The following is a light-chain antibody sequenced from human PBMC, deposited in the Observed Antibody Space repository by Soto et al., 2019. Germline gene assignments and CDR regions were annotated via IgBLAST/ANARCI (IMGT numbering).Light chain of an antibody. CDR2: DAS. CDR1: QSISSY. V-gene: IGKV3-11*01. CDR3: QQRSNWL. J-gene: IGKJ3*01. Sequence: EIVLTESPATLSLYPGERATLSCRASQSISSYLAWYQHKPGQAPRLLIYDASNRATGIPARFSGSGSGTDFTLTISSLEPEDSAVYYCQQRSNWLFGPGTKVDIK.